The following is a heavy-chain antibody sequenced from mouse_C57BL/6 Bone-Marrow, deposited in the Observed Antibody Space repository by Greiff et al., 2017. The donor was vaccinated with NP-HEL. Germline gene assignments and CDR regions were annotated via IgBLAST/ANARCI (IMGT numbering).Heavy chain of an antibody. CDR3: ARHGSSPAWFAY. CDR1: GYTFTSYW. J-gene: IGHJ3*01. V-gene: IGHV1-69*01. D-gene: IGHD1-1*01. CDR2: IDPSDSYT. Sequence: QVQLQQPGAELVMPGASVKLSCKASGYTFTSYWMHWVKQRPGQGLEWIGEIDPSDSYTNSNQKFKGKSTLTVDKSSSTAYMQLSSLTSEDSAVYYCARHGSSPAWFAYWGQGTLVTVSA.